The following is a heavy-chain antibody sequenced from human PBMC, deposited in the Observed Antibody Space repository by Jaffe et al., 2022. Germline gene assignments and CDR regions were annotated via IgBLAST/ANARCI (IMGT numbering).Heavy chain of an antibody. CDR3: VRLSHYRDTAMATGGYYYYMDV. Sequence: EVQLVQSGAEVKKPGESLKISCKGSGYSFTSYWIGWVRQMPGKGLEWMGIIYPGDSDTRYSPSFQGQVTISADKSISTAYLQWSSLKASDTAMYYCVRLSHYRDTAMATGGYYYYMDVWGKGTTVTVSS. CDR1: GYSFTSYW. J-gene: IGHJ6*03. D-gene: IGHD5-18*01. V-gene: IGHV5-51*03. CDR2: IYPGDSDT.